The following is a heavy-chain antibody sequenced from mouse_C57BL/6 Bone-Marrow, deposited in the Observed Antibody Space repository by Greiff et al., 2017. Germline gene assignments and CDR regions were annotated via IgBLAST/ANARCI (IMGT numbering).Heavy chain of an antibody. CDR2: ISTGGSYT. CDR1: GFTFSSYC. Sequence: EVKLMESGGDLVKPGGSLKLSCAASGFTFSSYCMSWVRQTPDKRLEWVATISTGGSYTYYPDSVKGRFTISRDNDKNTLYLQMSSLKSEDTAMYYCARETTIVTTVFYWYFDVWGTGTTVTVSS. CDR3: ARETTIVTTVFYWYFDV. V-gene: IGHV5-6*01. J-gene: IGHJ1*03. D-gene: IGHD2-5*01.